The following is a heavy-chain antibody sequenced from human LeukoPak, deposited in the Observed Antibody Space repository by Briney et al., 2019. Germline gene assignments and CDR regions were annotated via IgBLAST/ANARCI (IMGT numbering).Heavy chain of an antibody. J-gene: IGHJ4*02. D-gene: IGHD1-26*01. V-gene: IGHV6-1*01. CDR1: GDTVSSNSAA. CDR3: ARDPVGGSTIFDY. Sequence: SQTLSLTCAISGDTVSSNSAAWNWIRQSPSRGLEWLGRTYYRSKWYYDYAVAVKSRISINPDTSKNQFSLQLSSVTPEDTAVYYCARDPVGGSTIFDYWGQGTLVTVSS. CDR2: TYYRSKWYY.